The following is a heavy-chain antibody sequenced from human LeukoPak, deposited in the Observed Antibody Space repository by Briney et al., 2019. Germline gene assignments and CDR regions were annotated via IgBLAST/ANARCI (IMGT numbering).Heavy chain of an antibody. Sequence: GGTLRLSCAASGFTFSSYGMGWVRQAPGKGLEWVSSISGNGGSTYYADSVKGRFTISRDNSKNTLYLQMNSLTAEHTAVYYCAKDVSHFTFPLYQWGQGTLVTVSS. J-gene: IGHJ4*02. CDR1: GFTFSSYG. V-gene: IGHV3-23*01. CDR2: ISGNGGST. D-gene: IGHD2-2*01. CDR3: AKDVSHFTFPLYQ.